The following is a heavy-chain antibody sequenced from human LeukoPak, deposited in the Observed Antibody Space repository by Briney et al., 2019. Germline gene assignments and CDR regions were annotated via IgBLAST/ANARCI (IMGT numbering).Heavy chain of an antibody. CDR2: INHSGST. CDR1: GGSFSGYY. CDR3: ARDTWSGYYIDY. D-gene: IGHD3-3*01. J-gene: IGHJ4*02. Sequence: SETLSLTCAVYGGSFSGYYWSWIRQPPGKGLEWIGEINHSGSTNYNPSLKSRVTISVDTSKNQFSLKLSSVTAADTAVYYCARDTWSGYYIDYWGQGTLVTVSS. V-gene: IGHV4-34*01.